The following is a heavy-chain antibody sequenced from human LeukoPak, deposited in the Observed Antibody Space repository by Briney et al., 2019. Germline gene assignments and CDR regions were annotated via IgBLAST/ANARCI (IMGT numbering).Heavy chain of an antibody. CDR3: ARGGYYGSGSYPDY. CDR1: GYTFTSYD. J-gene: IGHJ4*02. V-gene: IGHV1-8*01. CDR2: MNPNSGNT. D-gene: IGHD3-10*01. Sequence: ASVKVSCKASGYTFTSYDISWVRQATGQGLEWMGWMNPNSGNTGYAQKFQGRVTMTSNISISTAYMELSSLRSGDTAVYYCARGGYYGSGSYPDYWGQGTLVTVSS.